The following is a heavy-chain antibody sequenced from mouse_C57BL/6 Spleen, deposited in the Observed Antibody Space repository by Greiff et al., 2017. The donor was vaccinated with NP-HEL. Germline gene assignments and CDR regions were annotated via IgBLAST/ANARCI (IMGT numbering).Heavy chain of an antibody. CDR1: GFSLTSYG. J-gene: IGHJ4*01. D-gene: IGHD1-1*01. CDR3: ARPVITTVVGYYAMDY. CDR2: IWSGGST. Sequence: VKLMESGPGLVQPSQSLSITCTVSGFSLTSYGVHWVRQSPGKGLEWLGVIWSGGSTDYNAAFISRLSISKDNSKSQVFFKMNSLQADDTAIYYCARPVITTVVGYYAMDYWGQGTSVTVSS. V-gene: IGHV2-2*01.